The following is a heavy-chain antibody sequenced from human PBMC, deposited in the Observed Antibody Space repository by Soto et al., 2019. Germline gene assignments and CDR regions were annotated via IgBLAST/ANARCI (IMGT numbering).Heavy chain of an antibody. CDR2: IYYSGST. CDR1: GGSISSYY. CDR3: ARAIQGDAFDI. J-gene: IGHJ3*02. V-gene: IGHV4-59*01. Sequence: SETLSLTCTVSGGSISSYYWSWIRQPPGKGLEWIGYIYYSGSTNYNPSLKSRVTISVDTSKNQFSLKLSSVTAADTAVYYCARAIQGDAFDIWGQGTMVTVSS. D-gene: IGHD1-1*01.